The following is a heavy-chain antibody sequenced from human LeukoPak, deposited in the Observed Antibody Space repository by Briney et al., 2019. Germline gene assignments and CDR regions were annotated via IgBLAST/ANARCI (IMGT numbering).Heavy chain of an antibody. CDR1: SXXV. V-gene: IGHV1-69*01. CDR2: IIPIIGTA. J-gene: IGHJ3*02. D-gene: IGHD2-2*01. Sequence: SXXVXSWXRQAPGQGLXWXAVIIPIIGTANYAQKFQGRVTITVDESTSTAYLEVSTLRSEDTALYYCATSSDAMTSTTFDIWGQGTMVSVSS. CDR3: ATSSDAMTSTTFDI.